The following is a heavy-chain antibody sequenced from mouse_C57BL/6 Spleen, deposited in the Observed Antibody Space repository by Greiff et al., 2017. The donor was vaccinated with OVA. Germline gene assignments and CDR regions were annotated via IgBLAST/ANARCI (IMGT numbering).Heavy chain of an antibody. CDR3: TRELPHYYYAMDY. V-gene: IGHV6-6*01. J-gene: IGHJ4*01. CDR1: GFTFSDAW. Sequence: EVKVEESGGGLVQPGGSMKLSCAASGFTFSDAWMDWVRQSPEKGLEWVAEIRNKANNHATYYAESVKGRFTISRDDSKSSVYLQMISLRAEDTCIYYCTRELPHYYYAMDYWGQGTSVTVSS. D-gene: IGHD2-12*01. CDR2: IRNKANNHAT.